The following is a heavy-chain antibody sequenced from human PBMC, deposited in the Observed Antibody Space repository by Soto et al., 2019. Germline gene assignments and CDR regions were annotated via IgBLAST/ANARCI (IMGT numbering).Heavy chain of an antibody. Sequence: PVGSLRLSCAASGFTFSSYAMSWVRQAPGKGLEWVSAISGSGGSTYYADSVKGRFTISRDNSKNTLYLQMNSLRAEDTAVYYCAKDRRMIVVVRHSGYYYGMDVWGQGTTVTVSS. J-gene: IGHJ6*02. CDR1: GFTFSSYA. D-gene: IGHD3-22*01. V-gene: IGHV3-23*01. CDR2: ISGSGGST. CDR3: AKDRRMIVVVRHSGYYYGMDV.